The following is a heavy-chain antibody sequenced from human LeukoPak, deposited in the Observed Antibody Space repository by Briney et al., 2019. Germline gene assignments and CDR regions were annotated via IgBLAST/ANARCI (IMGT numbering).Heavy chain of an antibody. D-gene: IGHD2-21*01. CDR3: ARLGGDGFDY. CDR2: IYYSGST. J-gene: IGHJ4*02. Sequence: SETLSLTCTVSGGSISSYYWSWIRQPPGKGLEWIGYIYYSGSTNYNPSLKSRVTISVDTSKNQFSLKLSSVTAADTAVYYCARLGGDGFDYWGQGTLVTVSS. CDR1: GGSISSYY. V-gene: IGHV4-59*08.